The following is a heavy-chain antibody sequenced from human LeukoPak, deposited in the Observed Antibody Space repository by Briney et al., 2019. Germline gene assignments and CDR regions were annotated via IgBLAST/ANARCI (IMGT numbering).Heavy chain of an antibody. CDR1: GFTFSSYA. CDR3: ARSKGTRYCSSTSCYGMDV. CDR2: IKQDGSEK. J-gene: IGHJ6*02. D-gene: IGHD2-2*01. Sequence: PGGSLRLSCAASGFTFSSYAMSWVRQAPGKGLEWVANIKQDGSEKYYVDSVKGRFTISRDNAKNSLYLQMNSLRAEDTAVYYCARSKGTRYCSSTSCYGMDVWGQGTTVTVSS. V-gene: IGHV3-7*03.